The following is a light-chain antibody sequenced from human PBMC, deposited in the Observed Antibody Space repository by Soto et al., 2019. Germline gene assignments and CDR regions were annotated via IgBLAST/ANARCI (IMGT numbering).Light chain of an antibody. CDR1: HSNIETNS. CDR2: ATN. J-gene: IGLJ1*01. CDR3: SSYAGSNNFEV. V-gene: IGLV1-44*01. Sequence: QSALTQPPSASGTPGQRVTISCSGSHSNIETNSVNWYQQLPGTAPKLLIFATNQRPSGVPDRFSGSKSGTSASLTICGLQAEDEADYYCSSYAGSNNFEVFGTGTKVTV.